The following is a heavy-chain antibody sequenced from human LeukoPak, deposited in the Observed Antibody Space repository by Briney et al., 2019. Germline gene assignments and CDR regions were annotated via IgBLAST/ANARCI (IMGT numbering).Heavy chain of an antibody. CDR2: IRGGGGDT. D-gene: IGHD2-2*01. V-gene: IGHV3-23*01. J-gene: IGHJ4*02. CDR3: AKSKQGYCSSNNEPLCYFDY. Sequence: RGSLRLSCAASGFPFNTCAMNWVRQAPGKGLEWVSTIRGGGGDTYYADSVKGRFTISRDNSESTLTLQMNSLRAEDTAVYYCAKSKQGYCSSNNEPLCYFDYWGQGTLVTVSS. CDR1: GFPFNTCA.